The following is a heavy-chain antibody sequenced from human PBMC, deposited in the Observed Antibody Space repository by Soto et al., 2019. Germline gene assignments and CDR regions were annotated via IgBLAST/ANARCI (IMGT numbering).Heavy chain of an antibody. CDR3: ARGPYDILTGFDY. D-gene: IGHD3-9*01. Sequence: GGSLRLSCAASGFSFTSYALSWVRQAPGKGLEWVSTISGSDGKTYYADSVKGRLSISRDTSMTTDTSTSTAYMELRSLSSDDTAVYYCARGPYDILTGFDYWGQGTLVTAPQ. V-gene: IGHV3-23*01. CDR2: ISGSDGKT. J-gene: IGHJ4*02. CDR1: GFSFTSYA.